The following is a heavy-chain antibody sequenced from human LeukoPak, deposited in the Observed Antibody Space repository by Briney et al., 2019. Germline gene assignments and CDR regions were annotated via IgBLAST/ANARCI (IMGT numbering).Heavy chain of an antibody. V-gene: IGHV3-11*01. D-gene: IGHD2-2*01. CDR2: ISSSGSTI. J-gene: IGHJ5*02. Sequence: GGSLKLSCAASGFTFSDYYMSWIRQAPGKELEWVSYISSSGSTIYYADSVKGRFTISRDNAKNSLYLQMNSLRAEDTAVYYCARALNPGYCSSTSCYPNWFDPWGQGTLVTVSS. CDR3: ARALNPGYCSSTSCYPNWFDP. CDR1: GFTFSDYY.